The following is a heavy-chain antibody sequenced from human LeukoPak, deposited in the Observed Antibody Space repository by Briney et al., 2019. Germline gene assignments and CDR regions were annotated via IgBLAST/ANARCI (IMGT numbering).Heavy chain of an antibody. D-gene: IGHD3-10*01. CDR3: ATGGDYGSGSQWHLH. Sequence: ASVKVSCKVSGYTLTELSMHWVRQAPGKGLEWMGGFDPEDGETIYAQKFQGRVTMTEDTSTDTAYMELSSLRSEDTAVYYCATGGDYGSGSQWHLHWGQGTLVTVSS. J-gene: IGHJ4*02. V-gene: IGHV1-24*01. CDR1: GYTLTELS. CDR2: FDPEDGET.